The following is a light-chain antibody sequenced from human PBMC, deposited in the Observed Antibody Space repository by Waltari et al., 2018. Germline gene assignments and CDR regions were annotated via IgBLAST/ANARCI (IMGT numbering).Light chain of an antibody. Sequence: EIVLTQSPATLSLSPGERATLACRASQTVRSYLAWYQQRPGQTPRPLIFEASSRATGISAKFSGSVSGTDFTLTVSNLGPEDFAVYYCQQRSNWPYTFGQGTRVEIK. V-gene: IGKV3-11*01. CDR2: EAS. CDR3: QQRSNWPYT. J-gene: IGKJ2*01. CDR1: QTVRSY.